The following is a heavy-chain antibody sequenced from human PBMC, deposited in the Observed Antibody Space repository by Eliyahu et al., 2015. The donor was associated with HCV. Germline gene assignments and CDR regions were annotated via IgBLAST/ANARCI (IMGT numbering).Heavy chain of an antibody. CDR2: IRKKVNSYTT. J-gene: IGHJ4*02. D-gene: IGHD3-22*01. V-gene: IGHV3-72*01. CDR1: GFTFSDHY. CDR3: SRISSDFHFDY. Sequence: EVQLVESGGGLVQPGGSLRLSCAASGFTFSDHYMDWVRQAPGKGLEGVGRIRKKVNSYTTEYAASVKGRFTISRDDSENSLYLQMNSLKTEDTAVYYCSRISSDFHFDYWGQGTLVTVSS.